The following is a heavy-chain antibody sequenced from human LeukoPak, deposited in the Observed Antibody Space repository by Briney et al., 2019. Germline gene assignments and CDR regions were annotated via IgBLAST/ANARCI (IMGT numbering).Heavy chain of an antibody. CDR1: GGTFSTYT. J-gene: IGHJ5*02. D-gene: IGHD2-15*01. V-gene: IGHV1-69*02. CDR2: IIPILGIA. Sequence: SVKVSCKASGGTFSTYTISWVRQAPGQGLEWMGRIIPILGIANYAQKFQGRVTITADKSTSTAYMELSSLRSEDTAVYYCAGQKYCSGGSCANWFDPWGQGTLVTVSS. CDR3: AGQKYCSGGSCANWFDP.